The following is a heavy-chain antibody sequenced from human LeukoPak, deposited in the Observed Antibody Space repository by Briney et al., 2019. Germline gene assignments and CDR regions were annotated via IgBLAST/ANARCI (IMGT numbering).Heavy chain of an antibody. J-gene: IGHJ4*02. CDR2: IYTSGST. Sequence: SETLSLTCTVSGGSISSGGYYWSWIRQPAGKGLEWIGRIYTSGSTNYNPSLKSRVTISVDTSKNQFSLKLSPVTAADTAVYYCARDHRITMADYWGQGTLVTVSS. V-gene: IGHV4-61*02. CDR1: GGSISSGGYY. CDR3: ARDHRITMADY. D-gene: IGHD3-10*01.